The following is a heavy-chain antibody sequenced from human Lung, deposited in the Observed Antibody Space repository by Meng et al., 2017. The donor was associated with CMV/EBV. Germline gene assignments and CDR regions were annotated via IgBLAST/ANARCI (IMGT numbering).Heavy chain of an antibody. D-gene: IGHD3-10*01. CDR1: GFTFNTYW. CDR3: ATDTGSH. J-gene: IGHJ4*02. Sequence: SLRLSCAASGFTFNTYWMTWVRQAPGKGVEWVATLNQDGSQKYYVDSVKGRFTVSKDNAKNSLSLQMSSLRVEDTAVYYCATDTGSHWGQGTLVTVSS. V-gene: IGHV3-7*01. CDR2: LNQDGSQK.